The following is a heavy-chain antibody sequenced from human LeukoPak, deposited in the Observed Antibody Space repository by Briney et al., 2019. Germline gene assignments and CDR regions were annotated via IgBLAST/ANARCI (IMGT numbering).Heavy chain of an antibody. CDR1: GYTFINYG. V-gene: IGHV1-18*01. D-gene: IGHD6-19*01. CDR2: INPYNGNT. CDR3: ARGGSGWYVDY. Sequence: ASVKVSCKASGYTFINYGISWVRQAPGQGLEWMGWINPYNGNTNYAQKLQDRVSMTTDTSTTTAYMELRSLRSDDTAVYYCARGGSGWYVDYWGQGTLVTVSS. J-gene: IGHJ4*02.